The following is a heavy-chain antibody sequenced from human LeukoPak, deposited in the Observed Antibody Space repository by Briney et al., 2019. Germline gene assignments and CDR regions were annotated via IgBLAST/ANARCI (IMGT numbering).Heavy chain of an antibody. D-gene: IGHD1-26*01. CDR1: GGSFSGYY. V-gene: IGHV4-34*01. Sequence: PSETLSLTCAVYGGSFSGYYWSWIRQPPGKGLEWIGEINHSGSTNYNPSLKSRVTISVDTSKNQFSLKLSSVTAADTAVYYCARLVGATRSFDYWGQGTLVTVSS. J-gene: IGHJ4*02. CDR3: ARLVGATRSFDY. CDR2: INHSGST.